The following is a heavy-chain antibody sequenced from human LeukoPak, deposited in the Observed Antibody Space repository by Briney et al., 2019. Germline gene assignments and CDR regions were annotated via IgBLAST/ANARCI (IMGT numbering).Heavy chain of an antibody. CDR3: ARDPKYYYDSSGYYYEMGAFDI. CDR2: ICYSGST. D-gene: IGHD3-22*01. V-gene: IGHV4-31*03. Sequence: SSETLSLTCTVSGGSISSGGYYWSWIRQHPGKGLEWIGYICYSGSTYYNPSLKSRVTISVDTSKNQFSLKLSSVTAADTAVYYCARDPKYYYDSSGYYYEMGAFDIWGQGTMVTVSS. J-gene: IGHJ3*02. CDR1: GGSISSGGYY.